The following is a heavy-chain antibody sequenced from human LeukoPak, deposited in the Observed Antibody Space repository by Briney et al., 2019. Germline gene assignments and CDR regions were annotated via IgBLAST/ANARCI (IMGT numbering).Heavy chain of an antibody. CDR3: ATGVGVVTDFDY. J-gene: IGHJ4*02. D-gene: IGHD3-3*01. CDR2: FDPEDGET. V-gene: IGHV1-24*01. Sequence: ASVKVSCKVSGYTLTELSMHWVRQAPGKGLEWMGGFDPEDGETIYAQKFQGRVTMTEDTSTDTAYMELSSLRSEDTAVYYCATGVGVVTDFDYWGQGTLVTVSS. CDR1: GYTLTELS.